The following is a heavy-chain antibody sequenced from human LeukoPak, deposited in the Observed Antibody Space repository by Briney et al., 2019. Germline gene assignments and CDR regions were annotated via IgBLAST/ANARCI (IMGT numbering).Heavy chain of an antibody. V-gene: IGHV4-31*02. CDR1: YF. Sequence: YFMSWVRQHPGKGLECIGYIYYSGSTYYNPSLKSRVTISVDTSKNQFSLKLSSVTAADTAVYYCARGSYVGPTSGYFDYWGQGTLVTVSS. CDR3: ARGSYVGPTSGYFDY. CDR2: IYYSGST. D-gene: IGHD1-26*01. J-gene: IGHJ4*02.